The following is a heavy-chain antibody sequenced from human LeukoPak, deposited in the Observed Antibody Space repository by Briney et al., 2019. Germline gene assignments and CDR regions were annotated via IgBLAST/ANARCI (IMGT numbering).Heavy chain of an antibody. D-gene: IGHD4-11*01. CDR3: ARDWAYSSAFDI. J-gene: IGHJ3*02. CDR2: IYYSGST. Sequence: PSETLSLTCTVSGGFISSGGYYWSWIRQHPGKGLEWIGYIYYSGSTYYNPSLKSRVTISVDTSKNQFSLKLSSVTAADTAVYYCARDWAYSSAFDIWGQGTMVTVSS. CDR1: GGFISSGGYY. V-gene: IGHV4-31*03.